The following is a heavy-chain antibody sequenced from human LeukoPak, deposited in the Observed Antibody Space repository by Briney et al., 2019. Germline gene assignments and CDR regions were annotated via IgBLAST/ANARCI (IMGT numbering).Heavy chain of an antibody. CDR1: GFTFSSYG. Sequence: PGRSLRLSCAASGFTFSSYGMHWVRQAPGKGLEWVAVISYDGSNKYYADSVKGRFTISRDNSKNTLYLQMNSLRAEDTAVYYCAKDLSMNWSDPWGQGTLVTVSS. CDR2: ISYDGSNK. CDR3: AKDLSMNWSDP. J-gene: IGHJ5*02. D-gene: IGHD2/OR15-2a*01. V-gene: IGHV3-30*18.